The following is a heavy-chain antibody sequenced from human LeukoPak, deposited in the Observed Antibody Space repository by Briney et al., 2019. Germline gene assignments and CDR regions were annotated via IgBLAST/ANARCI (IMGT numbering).Heavy chain of an antibody. D-gene: IGHD3-10*01. V-gene: IGHV3-23*01. CDR2: ISGSGGST. J-gene: IGHJ6*03. CDR3: AKCGTMGEILLWFGDLSYYYYMDV. CDR1: GFIFSSYA. Sequence: GGSLRLSCAASGFIFSSYAMNWVRQAPGKGLEWVSGISGSGGSTYYADSVKGRFTISRDNSKNTLYLQMNSLRAEDTAVYYCAKCGTMGEILLWFGDLSYYYYMDVWGKGTTVTISS.